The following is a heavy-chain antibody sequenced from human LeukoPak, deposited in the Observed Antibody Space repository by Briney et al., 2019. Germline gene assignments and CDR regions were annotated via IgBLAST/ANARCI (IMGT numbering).Heavy chain of an antibody. V-gene: IGHV1-24*01. CDR2: FDPEDGET. CDR1: GYTLTELS. CDR3: ATTDPRWYYDFWSGYSY. D-gene: IGHD3-3*01. J-gene: IGHJ4*02. Sequence: ASVKVSCKVSGYTLTELSMHWVRQAPGKGLEWMGGFDPEDGETIYAQKFQGRVTMTEDTSTDTAYMELSSLRSEDTAVYYCATTDPRWYYDFWSGYSYWGQGTLVTVSS.